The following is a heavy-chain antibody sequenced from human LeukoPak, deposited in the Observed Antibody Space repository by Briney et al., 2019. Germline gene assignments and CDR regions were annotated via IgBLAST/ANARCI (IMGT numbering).Heavy chain of an antibody. D-gene: IGHD2-2*01. CDR1: GGSISSYY. CDR3: ASSSTIYGMDV. Sequence: SETLSLTCTVSGGSISSYYWSWIRQPPGKGLEWIGYIYYSGSTNYNPSLKSRVTISVDTSKNQFSLKLSSVTAADTAVYYCASSSTIYGMDVWGQGTTVTVSS. CDR2: IYYSGST. J-gene: IGHJ6*02. V-gene: IGHV4-59*08.